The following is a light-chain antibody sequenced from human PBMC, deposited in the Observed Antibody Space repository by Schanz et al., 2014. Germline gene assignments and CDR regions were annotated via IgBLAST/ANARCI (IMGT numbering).Light chain of an antibody. CDR2: GAS. CDR3: QQYGSSPWT. Sequence: EVVMTQSPATLSVSPGDRATLSCRASQSVSSKLAWYQQKPGQAPRLLIYGASTRATGIPDRFSGSGSGTDFTLTISRLEPEDFAVYYCQQYGSSPWTFGQGTKVEIK. J-gene: IGKJ1*01. V-gene: IGKV3-20*01. CDR1: QSVSSK.